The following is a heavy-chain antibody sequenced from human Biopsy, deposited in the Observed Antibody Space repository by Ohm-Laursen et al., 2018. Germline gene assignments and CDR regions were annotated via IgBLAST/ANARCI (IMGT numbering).Heavy chain of an antibody. J-gene: IGHJ4*02. D-gene: IGHD3-16*01. CDR2: VSTYNGNT. CDR1: GYIFTSFG. V-gene: IGHV1-18*01. Sequence: GASVKVSCKGSGYIFTSFGASWVRQAPGHGLEWMGWVSTYNGNTEYEQKFQGRVTMTTDTSANTAYMELRSLRSDDTAVYFWARVREGGLLDYWGQGILVTVSS. CDR3: ARVREGGLLDY.